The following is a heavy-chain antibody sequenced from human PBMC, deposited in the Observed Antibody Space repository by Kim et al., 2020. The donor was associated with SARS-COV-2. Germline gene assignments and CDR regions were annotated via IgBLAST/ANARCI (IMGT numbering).Heavy chain of an antibody. V-gene: IGHV3-7*05. Sequence: WGSLRLSCAACGFNFNVYWRTWIRQTPGKGLEWVAGIKHDGSEKLYHDSVHGRFTISRDNANTSLYLQMDSLRAEDTAVFYRTRALSVSGRGFDPWGQG. CDR1: GFNFNVYW. J-gene: IGHJ5*02. D-gene: IGHD3-10*01. CDR3: TRALSVSGRGFDP. CDR2: IKHDGSEK.